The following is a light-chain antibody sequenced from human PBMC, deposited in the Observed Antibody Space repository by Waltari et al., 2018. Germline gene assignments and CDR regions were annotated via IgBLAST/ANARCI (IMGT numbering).Light chain of an antibody. CDR3: QQYGSSPRL. J-gene: IGKJ4*01. V-gene: IGKV3-20*01. Sequence: EIVLTQSPGTLSFSPGERATLSCRASQSVSSSYLAWYQQKPGQAPRLLIYGASSRATGIPDRFSGSGSGTDFTLTISRLEPEDFAVYYCQQYGSSPRLFGGGTKVEIK. CDR1: QSVSSSY. CDR2: GAS.